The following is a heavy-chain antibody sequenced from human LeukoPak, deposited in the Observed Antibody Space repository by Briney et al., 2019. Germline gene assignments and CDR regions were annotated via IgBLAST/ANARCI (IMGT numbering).Heavy chain of an antibody. CDR3: ARDRTGYSSGRYIAFDI. CDR2: IYYSGST. CDR1: GGSISSGDYY. D-gene: IGHD6-19*01. J-gene: IGHJ3*02. V-gene: IGHV4-30-4*01. Sequence: PSETLSLTCTVSGGSISSGDYYWSWIRQPPGKGLEWIGYIYYSGSTYYNPSLKSRVTISVDTSKNQFSLKLSSVTAADTAVYYCARDRTGYSSGRYIAFDIWGQGTMVTVSS.